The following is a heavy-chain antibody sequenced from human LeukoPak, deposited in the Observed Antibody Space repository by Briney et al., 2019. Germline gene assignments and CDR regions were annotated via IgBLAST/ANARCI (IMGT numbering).Heavy chain of an antibody. CDR2: IYTSGST. Sequence: SETLSLTCTVSGGSISSGTYYWSWIRQPAGKGLEWIGHIYTSGSTNYNPSLKSRVTISIDTSKNQFSLKLSSVTAADTAMYYCARVFGSSWAPYNWFDPWGQGTLVTVSS. CDR1: GGSISSGTYY. J-gene: IGHJ5*02. D-gene: IGHD6-13*01. CDR3: ARVFGSSWAPYNWFDP. V-gene: IGHV4-61*09.